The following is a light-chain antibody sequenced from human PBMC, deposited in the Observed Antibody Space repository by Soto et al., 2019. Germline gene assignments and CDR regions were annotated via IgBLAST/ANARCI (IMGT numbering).Light chain of an antibody. CDR3: QHYRSSWT. V-gene: IGKV3-20*01. CDR2: GTS. Sequence: EIVLTQSPGTLSLSPGERATLSCRASQSVSSSFLAWYQQKPGQPPRLLIYGTSSRATGIPERFSGSGSGTDFTLNIRRLEPEDFAVYYCQHYRSSWTFGRANKVEVK. J-gene: IGKJ1*01. CDR1: QSVSSSF.